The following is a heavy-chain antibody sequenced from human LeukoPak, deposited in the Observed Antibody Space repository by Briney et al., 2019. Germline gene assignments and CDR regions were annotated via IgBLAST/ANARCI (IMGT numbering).Heavy chain of an antibody. D-gene: IGHD5-18*01. CDR1: GFTFSSYA. CDR3: AKDREGYSYGFPYFDY. CDR2: ISGSGGST. J-gene: IGHJ4*02. V-gene: IGHV3-23*01. Sequence: PGGSLRLSCAASGFTFSSYAMSWVRQAPGKGLEWVSAISGSGGSTYYADSVKGRFTISRDNSKNTLYLQMNSLRAEDTAVYYCAKDREGYSYGFPYFDYWGQGTLVTVSS.